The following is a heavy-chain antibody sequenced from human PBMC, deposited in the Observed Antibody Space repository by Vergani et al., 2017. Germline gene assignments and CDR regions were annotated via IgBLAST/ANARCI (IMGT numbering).Heavy chain of an antibody. J-gene: IGHJ1*01. Sequence: QVQLVESGGGVVQPGRSLRLSCAASGFTFSSYGMHWVRQAPGKGLEWVAVISYDGSNKYYADSVKGRFTISRDNSKNTLYLQMNSLRAEDTAVYYCAKETWELPTEYFQHWGQGTLVTVSS. CDR2: ISYDGSNK. V-gene: IGHV3-30*18. CDR1: GFTFSSYG. CDR3: AKETWELPTEYFQH. D-gene: IGHD1-26*01.